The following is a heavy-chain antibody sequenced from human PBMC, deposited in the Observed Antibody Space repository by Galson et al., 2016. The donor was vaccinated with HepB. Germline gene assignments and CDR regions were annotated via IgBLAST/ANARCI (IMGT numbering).Heavy chain of an antibody. CDR3: AKARDGLRYFDWYYFDY. CDR1: GASISSINW. D-gene: IGHD3-9*01. Sequence: ETLSLTCGVSGASISSINWWSWVRQAPGKGLEWVSSISGSGGSTFYADSVKCRFTISRDNSKHTLCLQMNSLRAADTAVYYCAKARDGLRYFDWYYFDYWGQGTLVTVSS. CDR2: ISGSGGST. J-gene: IGHJ4*02. V-gene: IGHV3-23*01.